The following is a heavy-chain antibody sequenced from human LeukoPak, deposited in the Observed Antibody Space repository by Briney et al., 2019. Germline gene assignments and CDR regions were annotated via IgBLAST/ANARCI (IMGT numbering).Heavy chain of an antibody. Sequence: ASVKVSCKASGYTFTSYGISWVRQAPGQGLEWMGWISAYNGNTNYAQKPQGRVTMTTDTSTSTAYMELRSLRSDDTAVYYCARYCSSTSCYIEFDYWGQGTLVTVSS. D-gene: IGHD2-2*02. J-gene: IGHJ4*02. V-gene: IGHV1-18*01. CDR3: ARYCSSTSCYIEFDY. CDR1: GYTFTSYG. CDR2: ISAYNGNT.